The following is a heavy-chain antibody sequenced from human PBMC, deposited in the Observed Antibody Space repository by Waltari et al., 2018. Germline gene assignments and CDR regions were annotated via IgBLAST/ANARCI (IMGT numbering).Heavy chain of an antibody. J-gene: IGHJ4*02. V-gene: IGHV4-61*09. CDR2: SILGRT. CDR1: GVSASSGSFY. CDR3: AASTVFGVVVDY. D-gene: IGHD3-3*01. Sequence: QVYLQESGPGLVEPSQTLSLTCRVFGVSASSGSFYWTWIRQPAGKGLEWVGYSILGRTNYNPSLKSRVNISVDTSKNQFSLNLSSVTAADTAVYFCAASTVFGVVVDYWGQGTPVTVSS.